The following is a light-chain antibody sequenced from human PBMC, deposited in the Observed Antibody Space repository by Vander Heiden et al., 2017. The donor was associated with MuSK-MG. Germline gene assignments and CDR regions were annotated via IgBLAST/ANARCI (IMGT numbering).Light chain of an antibody. J-gene: IGKJ5*01. Sequence: EIVLTQSPGTVSLSPGEGATLSCRTSQSINSIYLAWYQQKPGQPPRLLIYGTSSRATDIPDRFSGSGSGTDFTLTISRLEPEDFAVYYCQQEGNTPITFGQGTLMEIK. V-gene: IGKV3-20*01. CDR1: QSINSIY. CDR3: QQEGNTPIT. CDR2: GTS.